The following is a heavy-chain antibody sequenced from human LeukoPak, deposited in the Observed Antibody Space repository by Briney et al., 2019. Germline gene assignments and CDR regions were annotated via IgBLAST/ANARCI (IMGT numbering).Heavy chain of an antibody. CDR2: INPNSGGT. J-gene: IGHJ6*03. V-gene: IGHV1-2*02. D-gene: IGHD2/OR15-2a*01. CDR1: GYTFTGYY. CDR3: ARDFLGPRIYYYMDV. Sequence: ASVKVSCKASGYTFTGYYMHWVRQAPGQGLEWMGWINPNSGGTNHAQKFQGRVTMTRDTSISTAYMELSRLRSDDTAVYYCARDFLGPRIYYYMDVWGKGTTVTVSS.